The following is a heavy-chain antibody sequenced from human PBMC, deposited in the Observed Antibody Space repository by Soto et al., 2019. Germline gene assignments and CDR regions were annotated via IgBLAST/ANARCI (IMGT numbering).Heavy chain of an antibody. D-gene: IGHD3-3*01. V-gene: IGHV4-4*07. CDR2: VYSSGGT. CDR3: ARGQRFSDWFDP. CDR1: GGSMSSYY. Sequence: SETLSLTCTVSGGSMSSYYWTWIRQPAGKGLEWIGRVYSSGGTHYNPSLKRRVTISIDTSKNQFSLRLLSVTDADTAVYFCARGQRFSDWFDPWGQGTLVTVSS. J-gene: IGHJ5*02.